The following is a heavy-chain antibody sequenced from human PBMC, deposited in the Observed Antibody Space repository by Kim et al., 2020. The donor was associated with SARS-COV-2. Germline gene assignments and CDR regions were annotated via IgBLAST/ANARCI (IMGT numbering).Heavy chain of an antibody. CDR3: ASPMVREMGAFDI. D-gene: IGHD3-10*01. J-gene: IGHJ3*02. V-gene: IGHV5-51*01. Sequence: YSPSFQGPVTISADKSISTAYLQWSSLKASDTAMYYCASPMVREMGAFDIWGQGTMVTVSS.